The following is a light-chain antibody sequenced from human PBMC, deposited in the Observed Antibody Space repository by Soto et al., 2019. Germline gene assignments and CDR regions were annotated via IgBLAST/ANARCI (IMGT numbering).Light chain of an antibody. Sequence: EIVMTQSPATLSVSPGERATLYCRASQSVSKNLAWYQVKPGQAPRLLIYGASTRATGIPDRFSGSGSGTEFTLTISSLQSEDFAVYYCQQYNTWPGFGPGTKVDVK. J-gene: IGKJ3*01. CDR1: QSVSKN. V-gene: IGKV3-15*01. CDR3: QQYNTWPG. CDR2: GAS.